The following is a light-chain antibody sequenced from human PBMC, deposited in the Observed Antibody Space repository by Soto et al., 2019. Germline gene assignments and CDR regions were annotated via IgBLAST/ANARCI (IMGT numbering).Light chain of an antibody. CDR2: EGS. CDR1: SSDVGSYNL. CDR3: CSYAGSSTVVV. Sequence: QSVLTQPASVSGSPGQSITISCTGTSSDVGSYNLVSWYQQHPGKAPKLMIYEGSKRPSGVSNRFSGSKSGNAASLTISGLHAEDEADYYCCSYAGSSTVVVFGGGTKVTVL. V-gene: IGLV2-23*03. J-gene: IGLJ2*01.